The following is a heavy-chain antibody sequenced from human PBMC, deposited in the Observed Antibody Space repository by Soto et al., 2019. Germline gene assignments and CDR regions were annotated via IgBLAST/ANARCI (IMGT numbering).Heavy chain of an antibody. Sequence: ASVKVSCTESGYTFTSYYMHWVRQAPGQGLEWMGIINPSGGSTSYAQKFQGRVTMTRDTSTSTVYMELSSLRSEDTAVYYCAGNYYDSSGYYSAPDYWGQGTLVTVSS. J-gene: IGHJ4*02. V-gene: IGHV1-46*01. CDR3: AGNYYDSSGYYSAPDY. D-gene: IGHD3-22*01. CDR1: GYTFTSYY. CDR2: INPSGGST.